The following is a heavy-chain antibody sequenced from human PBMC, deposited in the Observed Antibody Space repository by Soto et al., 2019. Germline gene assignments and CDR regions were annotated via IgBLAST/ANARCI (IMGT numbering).Heavy chain of an antibody. V-gene: IGHV1-69*13. J-gene: IGHJ4*02. CDR2: IIPIFGTA. D-gene: IGHD3-22*01. CDR3: ARDLLIYDSSGYYPSTFDY. CDR1: GGGFSSYS. Sequence: SVKPSCKAPGGGFSSYSSRWVRQEHGKGLEWMGGIIPIFGTANYAQKFQGRVTITADESTSTAYMELSSLRSEDTAVYYCARDLLIYDSSGYYPSTFDYWGQGTLVTVSS.